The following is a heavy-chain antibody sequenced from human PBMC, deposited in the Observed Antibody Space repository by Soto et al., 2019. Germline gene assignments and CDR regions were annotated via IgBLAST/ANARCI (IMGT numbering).Heavy chain of an antibody. Sequence: ASVKVSCKASGYTFTSYGISWVRQAPGQGLEWMGWISAYNGNTNYAQKLQGRVTMTTDTSTSTAYMELRSLRSDDTAVYYCARDRDXVWGSYRYTWGYDAFDIWGQGTMVTVSS. CDR1: GYTFTSYG. CDR3: ARDRDXVWGSYRYTWGYDAFDI. D-gene: IGHD3-16*02. V-gene: IGHV1-18*04. CDR2: ISAYNGNT. J-gene: IGHJ3*02.